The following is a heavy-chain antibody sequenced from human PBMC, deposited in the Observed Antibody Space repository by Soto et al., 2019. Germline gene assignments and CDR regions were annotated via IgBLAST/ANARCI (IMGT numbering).Heavy chain of an antibody. V-gene: IGHV4-34*01. CDR2: INHSGSN. D-gene: IGHD6-19*01. J-gene: IGHJ3*02. CDR3: AREMGAVDDAFCI. Sequence: SESLSLTCAVYGGSFSGYYWSWVRQPPGKGLEWIGEINHSGSNNYYASLMSRVPISVDTAKNQFFLKLSSVTAADTGVYYCAREMGAVDDAFCIWGQGTMVTVSS. CDR1: GGSFSGYY.